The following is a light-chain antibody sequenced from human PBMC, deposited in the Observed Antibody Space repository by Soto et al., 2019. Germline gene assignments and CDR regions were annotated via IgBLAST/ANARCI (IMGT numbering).Light chain of an antibody. Sequence: EIVMTQSPATLSVSPGERATLSCRASQSVSSKLAWYQQKPGQAPRLLMYDASTRATGIPARFSGSGSGTEFTLTISSLXXXXXAVYYCQQNNNWPRTFGQGTRVEIK. CDR2: DAS. CDR3: QQNNNWPRT. CDR1: QSVSSK. V-gene: IGKV3-15*01. J-gene: IGKJ1*01.